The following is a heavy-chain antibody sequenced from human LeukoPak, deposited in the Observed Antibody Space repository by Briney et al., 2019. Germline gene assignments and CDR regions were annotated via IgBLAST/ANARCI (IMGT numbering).Heavy chain of an antibody. J-gene: IGHJ4*02. D-gene: IGHD3-16*01. V-gene: IGHV3-30*18. CDR2: ISYDGGHK. Sequence: PGRSLRLSCAASGFTFSSYGMHWVRQAPGKGLEWVAVISYDGGHKYYADSVKGRFTISRDNSKNTLYLQMNSLRAEDTPVYYCAEGKRDLFFVITLGGVIADYWGQGTLVTVS. CDR1: GFTFSSYG. CDR3: AEGKRDLFFVITLGGVIADY.